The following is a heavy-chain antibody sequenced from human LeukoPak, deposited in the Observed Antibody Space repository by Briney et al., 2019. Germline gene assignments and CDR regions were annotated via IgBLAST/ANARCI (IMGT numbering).Heavy chain of an antibody. D-gene: IGHD6-19*01. CDR2: FSYSGST. J-gene: IGHJ3*01. CDR3: ARHPGIAVAGDTFDF. Sequence: PSETLSLTCTVSGDSITTTSHYWGWIRQPPGKGLGWLGCFSYSGSTYDNPSLKSRVTISVDRSKNQFSLRLSSVTAADTAVYYCARHPGIAVAGDTFDFWGPGKVVTVSS. CDR1: GDSITTTSHY. V-gene: IGHV4-39*01.